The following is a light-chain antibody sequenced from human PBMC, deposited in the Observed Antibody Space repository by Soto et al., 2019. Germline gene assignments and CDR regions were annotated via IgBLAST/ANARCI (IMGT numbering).Light chain of an antibody. J-gene: IGKJ1*01. CDR1: QSLSSW. CDR3: PQYDSYPWT. Sequence: DIQMTQSPSTLSVSVGHRVTITCRASQSLSSWLAWYHQKPGNAPQLLIYQASSLESGVQSRFSGSVSGTEFSLTNSSRQPDDFATYYCPQYDSYPWTFGQGTKVDI. V-gene: IGKV1-5*03. CDR2: QAS.